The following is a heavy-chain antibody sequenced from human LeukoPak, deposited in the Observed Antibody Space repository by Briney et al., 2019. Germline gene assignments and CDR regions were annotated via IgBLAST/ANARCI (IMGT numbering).Heavy chain of an antibody. CDR1: GYTCTGYY. Sequence: ASVKVSCKASGYTCTGYYIHWVRQAPGQGLEWMGWINPNSGGTNYAQKFQGRVTMTRDTSISTAYMELSRLKSDDTAVYYCARDGRYISSWYFWFDPWGQGTLVTVSS. CDR3: ARDGRYISSWYFWFDP. J-gene: IGHJ5*02. V-gene: IGHV1-2*02. D-gene: IGHD6-13*01. CDR2: INPNSGGT.